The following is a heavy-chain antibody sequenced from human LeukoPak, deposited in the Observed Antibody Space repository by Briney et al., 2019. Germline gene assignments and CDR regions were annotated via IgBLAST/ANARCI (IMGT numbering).Heavy chain of an antibody. CDR3: ARGDVVLNAFDI. D-gene: IGHD4/OR15-4a*01. J-gene: IGHJ3*02. Sequence: GRSLRLSCAASGFTFSSYWMHWVRQAPGKGLVWVSRINSDGSSTSYADSVKGRFTISRDNAKNTLYLQMNSLRAEDTAVYYCARGDVVLNAFDIWGQGTMVTVSS. V-gene: IGHV3-74*01. CDR2: INSDGSST. CDR1: GFTFSSYW.